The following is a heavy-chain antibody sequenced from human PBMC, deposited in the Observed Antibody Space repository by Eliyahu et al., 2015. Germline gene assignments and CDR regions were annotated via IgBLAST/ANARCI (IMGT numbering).Heavy chain of an antibody. CDR2: XYLGDSDA. CDR1: XYTXTNYW. Sequence: EVHLVQSGAEVKKPGEXLKXXCKGSXYTXTNYWIAWVRQMPGKGLEWMGXXYLGDSDARYSPSLQXQVTISVDKSISTAYLQWSSLKASDTAMYYCARQGGIFGGDWNMDVWGQGTTVTVSS. D-gene: IGHD3-3*01. J-gene: IGHJ6*02. CDR3: ARQGGIFGGDWNMDV. V-gene: IGHV5-51*01.